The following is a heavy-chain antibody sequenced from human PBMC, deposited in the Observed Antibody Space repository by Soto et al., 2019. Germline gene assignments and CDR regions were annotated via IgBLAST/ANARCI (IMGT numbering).Heavy chain of an antibody. CDR1: GDSVSSGSYY. Sequence: QVQLQESGPGLVKPSETLSLTCTVSGDSVSSGSYYWGWIRQPPGKGLGWIGYIYYSGSTNYNPSLKRRVTIAVDTSKNQFSLKVSSVTAADTAVYYCARGYGGGDGDWFDPWGQGTPVTVSS. CDR2: IYYSGST. CDR3: ARGYGGGDGDWFDP. V-gene: IGHV4-61*01. J-gene: IGHJ5*02. D-gene: IGHD2-21*02.